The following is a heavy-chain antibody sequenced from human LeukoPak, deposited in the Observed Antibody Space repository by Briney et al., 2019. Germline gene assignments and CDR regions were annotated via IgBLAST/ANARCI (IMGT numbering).Heavy chain of an antibody. D-gene: IGHD2-21*02. CDR3: ARRRGDPYFDY. V-gene: IGHV4-59*08. J-gene: IGHJ4*02. CDR1: GFTFSSYA. Sequence: GSLRLSCAASGFTFSSYAMSWIRQPPGKGLEWIGYIYYSGSTNYNPSLKSRVTISVDTSKNQFSLKLSSVTAADTAVYYCARRRGDPYFDYWGQGTLVTVSS. CDR2: IYYSGST.